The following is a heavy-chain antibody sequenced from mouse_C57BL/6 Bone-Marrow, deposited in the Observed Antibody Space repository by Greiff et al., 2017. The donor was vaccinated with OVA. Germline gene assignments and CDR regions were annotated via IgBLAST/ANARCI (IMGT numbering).Heavy chain of an antibody. V-gene: IGHV5-2*01. CDR1: EYEFPSHD. J-gene: IGHJ2*01. CDR3: ARHELLYYFDY. CDR2: ITSDGGST. D-gene: IGHD2-12*01. Sequence: EVKVVESGGGLVQPGESLKLSCESNEYEFPSHDMSWVRKTPEKRLELVAAITSDGGSTYYPDTMERRFIISRDNTKKTQYLQMSSLRSEDTALYYCARHELLYYFDYWGQGTTLTVSS.